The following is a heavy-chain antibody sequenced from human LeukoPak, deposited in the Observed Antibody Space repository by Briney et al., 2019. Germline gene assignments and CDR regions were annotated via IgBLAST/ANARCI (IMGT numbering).Heavy chain of an antibody. CDR3: ARPYCSSTSCPNWFDP. Sequence: GGSLRLSCAASGFTFSSYAMHWVRQAPGKGLEWVAVISYDGSNKYYADFVKGRFTISRDNSKNTLYLQMNSLRAEDTAVYYCARPYCSSTSCPNWFDPWGQGTLVTVSS. CDR2: ISYDGSNK. D-gene: IGHD2-2*01. CDR1: GFTFSSYA. J-gene: IGHJ5*02. V-gene: IGHV3-30-3*01.